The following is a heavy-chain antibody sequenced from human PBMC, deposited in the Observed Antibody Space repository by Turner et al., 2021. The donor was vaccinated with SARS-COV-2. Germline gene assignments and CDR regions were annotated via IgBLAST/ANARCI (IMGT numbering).Heavy chain of an antibody. CDR2: INSGISYI. V-gene: IGHV3-21*02. J-gene: IGHJ4*02. CDR1: GFPFSSYS. Sequence: VQLVESGGGLVKPGGSLRLSCAASGFPFSSYSMNWVRQAPEKGLELVASINSGISYIYYADSLKGRVTISRDNTKRSLFLQMNSLRVEDTAVYYCTRSRDYYGSGTYYNYDYWGQGTLVTVSS. CDR3: TRSRDYYGSGTYYNYDY. D-gene: IGHD3-10*01.